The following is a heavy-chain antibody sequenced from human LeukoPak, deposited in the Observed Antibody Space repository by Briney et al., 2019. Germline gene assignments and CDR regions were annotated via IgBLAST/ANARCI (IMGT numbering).Heavy chain of an antibody. CDR2: INYTGST. D-gene: IGHD3-22*01. J-gene: IGHJ4*02. Sequence: SETLSLTCTVSGDSISSHYWSWIRQPPGKGLEWIGYINYTGSTNYNPSLKSRVPISVDTSKHQFSMKLSSVTAADSAVYYCARATDSSGYYYRGATRYYFDYWGQGTLVTVSS. V-gene: IGHV4-59*11. CDR3: ARATDSSGYYYRGATRYYFDY. CDR1: GDSISSHY.